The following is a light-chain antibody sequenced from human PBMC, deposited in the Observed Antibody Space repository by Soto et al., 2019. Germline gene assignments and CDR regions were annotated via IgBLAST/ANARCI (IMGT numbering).Light chain of an antibody. V-gene: IGKV1-5*03. CDR3: QQYNSYSPT. CDR2: KAS. Sequence: DIQMTQSPSTLSASVGDSVTIXXRTSQSISVWLAWYQQKAGKAPNLXIYKASRLESGVPSRFSGSGSETEFTLTISGLQPGDSATYYCQQYNSYSPTFGQGTKVDIK. CDR1: QSISVW. J-gene: IGKJ1*01.